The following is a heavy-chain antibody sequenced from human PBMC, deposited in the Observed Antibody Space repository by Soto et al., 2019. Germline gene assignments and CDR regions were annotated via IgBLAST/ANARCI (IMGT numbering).Heavy chain of an antibody. CDR3: ARRDPGTSVDY. CDR2: IYRTGST. Sequence: QVQLQESGPGLVKPSGTLSLTCAVSGGSFTSNNWWTWVRQPPGQVMEWIGEIYRTGSTNYNPSLKGRVTISLDKSENQFSLNVTSLTAADTAVYYCARRDPGTSVDYWGQGTLVTVSS. V-gene: IGHV4-4*02. J-gene: IGHJ4*02. CDR1: GGSFTSNNW. D-gene: IGHD1-7*01.